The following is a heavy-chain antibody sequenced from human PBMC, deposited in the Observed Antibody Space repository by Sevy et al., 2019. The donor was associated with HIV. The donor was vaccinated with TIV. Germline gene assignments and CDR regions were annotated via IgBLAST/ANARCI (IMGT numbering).Heavy chain of an antibody. J-gene: IGHJ4*02. CDR3: ARDMLGYCSSTSCYAEGYFDY. Sequence: SETLSLTCTVSGGSISSYYWSWIRQPPGKGLEWIGYIYYSGSTNYTPSLKSRVTISVDTSKNQFSLKPSSVTAADTAVYYCARDMLGYCSSTSCYAEGYFDYWGQGTLVTVSS. V-gene: IGHV4-59*01. CDR1: GGSISSYY. CDR2: IYYSGST. D-gene: IGHD2-2*01.